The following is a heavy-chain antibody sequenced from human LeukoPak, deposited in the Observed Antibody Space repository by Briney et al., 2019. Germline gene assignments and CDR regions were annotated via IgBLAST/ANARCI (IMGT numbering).Heavy chain of an antibody. CDR2: VYYSGST. CDR3: ARDVRESGPTYYYYYYMDV. J-gene: IGHJ6*03. Sequence: PSETLSLTCTVSGGSISSSSYYWGWIRQPPGKGLEWIGSVYYSGSTYYNPSLKSRVTISVDTSKNQFSLKLSSVTAADTAVYYCARDVRESGPTYYYYYYMDVWGKGTTVTVSS. V-gene: IGHV4-39*02. CDR1: GGSISSSSYY. D-gene: IGHD3-3*01.